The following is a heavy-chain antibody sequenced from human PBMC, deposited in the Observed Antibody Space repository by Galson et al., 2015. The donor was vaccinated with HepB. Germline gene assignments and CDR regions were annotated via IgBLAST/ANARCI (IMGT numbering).Heavy chain of an antibody. CDR3: ARYSYADYYYGMDV. CDR2: ISSSGSTI. D-gene: IGHD5-18*01. Sequence: SLRLSCAASGFTFSSYEMNWVRQAPGKGLEWVSYISSSGSTIYYADSVKDRFTISRDNAKNSLYLQMNSLRAEDTAVYYCARYSYADYYYGMDVWGQGTTVTVSS. CDR1: GFTFSSYE. J-gene: IGHJ6*02. V-gene: IGHV3-48*03.